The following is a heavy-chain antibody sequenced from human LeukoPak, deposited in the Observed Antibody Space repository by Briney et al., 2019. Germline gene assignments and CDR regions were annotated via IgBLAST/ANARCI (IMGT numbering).Heavy chain of an antibody. CDR1: GFTFSSCT. J-gene: IGHJ4*02. D-gene: IGHD5-12*01. Sequence: GGSLRLSCAASGFTFSSCTMHWVRQAPGKGLEWVAVISYDGSTKYYADSVKGRFTISRDNSKNTLYLQMNSLRVEDTAVHYCARDLGRGYSGYEGFFDYWGQGTLVTASS. V-gene: IGHV3-30*04. CDR3: ARDLGRGYSGYEGFFDY. CDR2: ISYDGSTK.